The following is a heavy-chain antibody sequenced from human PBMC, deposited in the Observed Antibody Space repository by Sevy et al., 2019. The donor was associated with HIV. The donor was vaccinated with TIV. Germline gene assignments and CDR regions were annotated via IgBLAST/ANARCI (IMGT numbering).Heavy chain of an antibody. CDR1: GFTFSSYA. CDR2: MTGSGSIT. D-gene: IGHD2-21*02. Sequence: EGSLRLSCTASGFTFSSYAMYWVRQAPGKGLDWVSSMTGSGSITYYGDSVKGRFTISRDNSKNTLYLQMNNLRVEDTALYYCAKDGLHSGDFEYFQDWGQGTLVTVSS. J-gene: IGHJ1*01. V-gene: IGHV3-23*01. CDR3: AKDGLHSGDFEYFQD.